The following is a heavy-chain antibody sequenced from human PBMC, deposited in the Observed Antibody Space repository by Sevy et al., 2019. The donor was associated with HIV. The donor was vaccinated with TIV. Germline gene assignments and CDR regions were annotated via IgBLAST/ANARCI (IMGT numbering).Heavy chain of an antibody. CDR3: SKDGAWDIVVAPAAIGAFDI. Sequence: GGSLRLSCAASGFTFSSYAMSWVRQAPGKGLEWVSAISGSGGSTYYADSVKGRFTISRDNSKNTLYLQMNSLRAEDTAVYYCSKDGAWDIVVAPAAIGAFDIWGQGTMVTVSS. CDR2: ISGSGGST. CDR1: GFTFSSYA. J-gene: IGHJ3*02. V-gene: IGHV3-23*01. D-gene: IGHD2-2*01.